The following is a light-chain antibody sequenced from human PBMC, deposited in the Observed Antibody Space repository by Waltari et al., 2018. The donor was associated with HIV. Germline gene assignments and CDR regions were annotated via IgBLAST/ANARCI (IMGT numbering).Light chain of an antibody. J-gene: IGKJ3*01. CDR3: QQNYSTPPVT. CDR2: AAS. CDR1: QSISSY. V-gene: IGKV1-39*01. Sequence: DIQMTQPPSSLSASVGDRVTITCRPSQSISSYLNWYQQQLGKAPKLLIYAASSLQSRVPSRLSGSGSGTNFTLTISSLQPKDFATYYCQQNYSTPPVTFGPGTKVDIK.